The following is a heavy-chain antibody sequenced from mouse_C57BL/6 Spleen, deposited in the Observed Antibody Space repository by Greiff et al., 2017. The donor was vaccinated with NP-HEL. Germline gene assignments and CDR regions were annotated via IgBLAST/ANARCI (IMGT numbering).Heavy chain of an antibody. CDR3: ARSDYGSSWFAY. J-gene: IGHJ3*01. CDR1: GYTFTGYW. V-gene: IGHV1-9*01. CDR2: ILPGSGST. Sequence: VQLQQSGAELMKPGASVKLSCKATGYTFTGYWIEWVKQRPGHGLEWIGEILPGSGSTNDNEKFKGKATFTADTSSNTAYMQLSSLTTEDSAIYYCARSDYGSSWFAYWGQGTLVTVSA. D-gene: IGHD1-1*01.